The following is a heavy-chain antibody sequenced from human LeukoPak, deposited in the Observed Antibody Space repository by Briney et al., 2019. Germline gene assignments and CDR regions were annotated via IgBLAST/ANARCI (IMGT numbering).Heavy chain of an antibody. CDR1: GFTFSTYW. V-gene: IGHV3-23*01. CDR2: ISGSGGST. D-gene: IGHD6-19*01. J-gene: IGHJ4*02. CDR3: AKPISSGWYSFDY. Sequence: GGSLRLSCAASGFTFSTYWMHWVRQAPGKGLEWVSAISGSGGSTYSADSVKGRFTIYRDNSKNTLYLQINGLRAEDTAVYYCAKPISSGWYSFDYWGQGTLVTVSS.